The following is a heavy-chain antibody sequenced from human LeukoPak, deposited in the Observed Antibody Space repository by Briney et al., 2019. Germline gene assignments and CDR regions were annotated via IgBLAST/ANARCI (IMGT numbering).Heavy chain of an antibody. V-gene: IGHV3-9*01. CDR1: GFTFDDYA. Sequence: KPGGSLRLSCAVSGFTFDDYAVHWVRQVPGKGLEWVSGINWNSDSIGYADSVKGRFTISRDNAKNSLYLQMNSLRAEDTAVYYCARVRYDSSGYYSLSDYWGQGTLVTVSS. CDR3: ARVRYDSSGYYSLSDY. J-gene: IGHJ4*02. D-gene: IGHD3-22*01. CDR2: INWNSDSI.